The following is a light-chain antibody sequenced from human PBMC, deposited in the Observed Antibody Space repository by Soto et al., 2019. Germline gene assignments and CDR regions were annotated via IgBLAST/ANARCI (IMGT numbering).Light chain of an antibody. CDR2: DVS. CDR1: QSISTW. V-gene: IGKV1-5*01. CDR3: QRYHGE. Sequence: DIQMTQSPSNLSASVGDRVTITCRASQSISTWLAWSQQKPGKAPKLLIYDVSSLDSGVPSRFSGSGSGTEFTLTIRGLQPDDFASYYCQRYHGEFGGGTKVDIK. J-gene: IGKJ4*02.